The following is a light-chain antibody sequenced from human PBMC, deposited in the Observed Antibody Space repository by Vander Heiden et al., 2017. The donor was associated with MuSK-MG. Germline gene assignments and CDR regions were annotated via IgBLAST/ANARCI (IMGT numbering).Light chain of an antibody. V-gene: IGKV1-39*01. Sequence: GVRVTISCRASQNMNTFLNWFQQKPGKPPTLLIYGTSTLYSGVPSRFSGSGSGTDFTLTISSLQAEDFATYYCQQSSRTPLTFGGGTRVEIK. CDR1: QNMNTF. J-gene: IGKJ4*01. CDR2: GTS. CDR3: QQSSRTPLT.